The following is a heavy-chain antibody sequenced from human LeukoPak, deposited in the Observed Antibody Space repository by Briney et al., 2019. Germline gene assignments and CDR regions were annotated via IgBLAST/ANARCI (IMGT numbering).Heavy chain of an antibody. V-gene: IGHV3-74*01. J-gene: IGHJ4*02. Sequence: GGSLRLSCVASGFTFSSYWMHWVRQGPGKGLVWVSLINPDGSSTNYADSVKGRLTISRDNAKNTVYLQMNSLRPEDTAVYYCVRYGSFSHWGQGTLVTVSS. CDR3: VRYGSFSH. CDR2: INPDGSST. D-gene: IGHD2-15*01. CDR1: GFTFSSYW.